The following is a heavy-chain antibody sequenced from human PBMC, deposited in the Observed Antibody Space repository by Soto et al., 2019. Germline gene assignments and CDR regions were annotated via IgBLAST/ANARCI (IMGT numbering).Heavy chain of an antibody. V-gene: IGHV3-23*01. CDR1: GFTFGCYA. Sequence: VQLLESGGDLVQPGGSLRLSCAASGFTFGCYAMSWVRQAPGKGLDWVSAISGSGGTTYYAGSVQGRFTISRDNSKNTLYLQMNSLRAEDTALYYCAKFLVETMGSSCWPWFFENWGQGTLVTVSA. CDR2: ISGSGGTT. D-gene: IGHD6-13*01. CDR3: AKFLVETMGSSCWPWFFEN. J-gene: IGHJ4*02.